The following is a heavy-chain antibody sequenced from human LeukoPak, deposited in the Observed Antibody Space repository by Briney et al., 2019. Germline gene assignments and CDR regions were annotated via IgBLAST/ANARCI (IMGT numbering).Heavy chain of an antibody. CDR2: IYSGGST. V-gene: IGHV3-66*02. D-gene: IGHD3-9*01. CDR1: GFTVSSNY. CDR3: ARDRRYFDWLSPGPPVSYYGMDV. Sequence: PGGSLRLSCAASGFTVSSNYMSWVRQAPGKGLEWVSVIYSGGSTYYADSVKGRFTISRDNSKNTLYLQMNSLRAEDTAVYYCARDRRYFDWLSPGPPVSYYGMDVWGKGTTVTVSS. J-gene: IGHJ6*04.